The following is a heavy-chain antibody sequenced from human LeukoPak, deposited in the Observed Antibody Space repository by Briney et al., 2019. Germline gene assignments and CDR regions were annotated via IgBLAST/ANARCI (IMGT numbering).Heavy chain of an antibody. CDR2: INPNSGGT. CDR3: ARALYSYGTYYFDY. J-gene: IGHJ4*02. CDR1: GYTFTGYY. Sequence: GASVKVSCKASGYTFTGYYMHWVRQAPGQGLEWMGWINPNSGGTNYAQKFQGRVTMTRDTSISTAYMELSRLRSDDTAVYYCARALYSYGTYYFDYWGQGTLVTVSP. D-gene: IGHD5-18*01. V-gene: IGHV1-2*02.